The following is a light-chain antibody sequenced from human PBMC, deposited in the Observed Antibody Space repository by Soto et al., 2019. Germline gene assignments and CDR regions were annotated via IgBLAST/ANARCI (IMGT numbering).Light chain of an antibody. CDR1: TGAVTSDYW. J-gene: IGLJ3*02. CDR3: LLYYGGVWV. V-gene: IGLV7-43*01. CDR2: TTD. Sequence: QAVVTQEPSLTVSPGETVTLTCASSTGAVTSDYWPNWLQHKPGQAPRVLIFTTDNQHPWTPARISGSLLGGKAALTLSGVQPEDEDDYYCLLYYGGVWVFGGGSKRTVL.